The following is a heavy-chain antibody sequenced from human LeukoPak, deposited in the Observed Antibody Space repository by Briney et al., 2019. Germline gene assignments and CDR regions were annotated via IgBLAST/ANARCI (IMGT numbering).Heavy chain of an antibody. J-gene: IGHJ4*02. D-gene: IGHD3-16*01. Sequence: PGGSVRLSCAVSGFTFSRYWLSWVRQAPGKRPGWVANIMQDGREKYYVDSMKGRFTISRDNDKNSRYLRMNGLRLLDAALYYCARRLFDYWRGATHLTVSS. V-gene: IGHV3-7*01. CDR1: GFTFSRYW. CDR2: IMQDGREK. CDR3: ARRLFDY.